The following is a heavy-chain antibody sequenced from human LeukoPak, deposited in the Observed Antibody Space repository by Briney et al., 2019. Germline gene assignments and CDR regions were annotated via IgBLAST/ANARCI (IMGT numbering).Heavy chain of an antibody. D-gene: IGHD1-1*01. Sequence: GGSLRLSCAASGFTFSSYAMTWVRQAPGKGLEWVSTLSGNGGSTYYADSVKGRFTISRDNAKNSLYLQMNSLRAEDTAVYYCARDRPKLSYYHYGMDVWGQGTTVTVSS. CDR1: GFTFSSYA. CDR3: ARDRPKLSYYHYGMDV. CDR2: LSGNGGST. V-gene: IGHV3-23*01. J-gene: IGHJ6*02.